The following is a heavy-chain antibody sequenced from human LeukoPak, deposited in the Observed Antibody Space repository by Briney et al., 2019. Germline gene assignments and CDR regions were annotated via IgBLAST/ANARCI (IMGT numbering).Heavy chain of an antibody. CDR2: INHSGST. CDR1: GGSFSGYY. CDR3: ARGWLQSPDY. Sequence: KPSETLSLTCAVYGGSFSGYYWSWIRQPPGKGLEWIGEINHSGSTNYNPSLKSRVTISVDTSKNQFSLKLSSVTAADTAVYYCARGWLQSPDYWGQGTLVTVSS. J-gene: IGHJ4*02. V-gene: IGHV4-34*01. D-gene: IGHD5-24*01.